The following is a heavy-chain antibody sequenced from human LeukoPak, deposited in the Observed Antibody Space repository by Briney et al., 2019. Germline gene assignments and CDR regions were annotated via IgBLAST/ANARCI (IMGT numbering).Heavy chain of an antibody. CDR3: ARDSGNYDSWSGYFAYYYYGMDV. J-gene: IGHJ6*02. D-gene: IGHD3-3*01. Sequence: GGSLRLSCAASGFTFSSYWMSWVRQAPGKGLEWVANIKQDGSEKYYVDSVKGRFTISRDNAKNSLYLQMNSLRAEDTAVYYCARDSGNYDSWSGYFAYYYYGMDVWGQGTTVTVSS. V-gene: IGHV3-7*01. CDR1: GFTFSSYW. CDR2: IKQDGSEK.